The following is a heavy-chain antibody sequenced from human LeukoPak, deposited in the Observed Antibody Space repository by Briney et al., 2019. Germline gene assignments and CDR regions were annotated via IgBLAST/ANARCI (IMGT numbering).Heavy chain of an antibody. J-gene: IGHJ3*02. D-gene: IGHD3-10*01. CDR3: AKDRVVRGVILDDAFDI. V-gene: IGHV3-23*01. Sequence: PGGSLRLSCAASGFTFSSYGMSWVRQAPGKGLEWVSAISGSGGSTYYADSVKGRFTISRDNSKNTLYLQMNSLRAEDTAVYYCAKDRVVRGVILDDAFDIWGQGTMVTVSS. CDR1: GFTFSSYG. CDR2: ISGSGGST.